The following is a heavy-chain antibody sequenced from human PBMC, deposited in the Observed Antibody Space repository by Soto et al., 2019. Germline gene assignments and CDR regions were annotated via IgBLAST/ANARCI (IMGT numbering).Heavy chain of an antibody. Sequence: EVQLVESGGVSVQPGGSLRLSCVASGITFTNYWMNWVRQVPGKGLVWVARVDSDGRGTSYADFVKVRFTISRDNAKNTPYLQMNSLRVADTAMYYCCTVFELWGQGIPVTVSS. J-gene: IGHJ4*02. CDR2: VDSDGRGT. CDR3: CTVFEL. CDR1: GITFTNYW. V-gene: IGHV3-74*01. D-gene: IGHD1-7*01.